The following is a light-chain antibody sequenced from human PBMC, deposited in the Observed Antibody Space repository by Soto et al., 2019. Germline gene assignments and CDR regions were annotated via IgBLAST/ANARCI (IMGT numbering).Light chain of an antibody. V-gene: IGKV3-15*01. CDR1: QSVSSN. Sequence: EIVLTQSPATLSVSPGERATLSCRASQSVSSNLAWYQQKPGQAPRLLIYDASTRATGIPARFSGSGSGTEFTLTISSLQSEDFAVYYCQQYNNWPQTFGQGIKVDIK. CDR3: QQYNNWPQT. CDR2: DAS. J-gene: IGKJ1*01.